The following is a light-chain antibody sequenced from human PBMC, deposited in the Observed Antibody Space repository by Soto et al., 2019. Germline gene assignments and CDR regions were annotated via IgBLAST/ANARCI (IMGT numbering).Light chain of an antibody. V-gene: IGKV3-15*01. CDR1: QSVSSN. CDR2: GAS. Sequence: EIVMTQSPATLSVSPGERATLSCRASQSVSSNLAWYQQKPGQAPRLLIYGASTRATGIPARISASGSGTEFTLTISSLQSDDVAVDYSPKYNNWWRQITFGQWTTLEIK. J-gene: IGKJ5*01. CDR3: PKYNNWWRQIT.